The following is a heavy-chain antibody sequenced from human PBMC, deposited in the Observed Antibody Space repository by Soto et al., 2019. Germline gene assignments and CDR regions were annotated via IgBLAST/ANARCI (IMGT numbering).Heavy chain of an antibody. CDR2: ITTDKGKT. CDR3: ATIDDVTFHY. J-gene: IGHJ4*02. Sequence: ASVKVSCKTSGYTFTSFGISWVRQAPGQGLEWMGWITTDKGKTNYAQKFQGRVTMTTDTSTSTAYMELRSLRSDDTAVYYCATIDDVTFHYWGLGTLVTVSS. V-gene: IGHV1-18*01. CDR1: GYTFTSFG. D-gene: IGHD1-1*01.